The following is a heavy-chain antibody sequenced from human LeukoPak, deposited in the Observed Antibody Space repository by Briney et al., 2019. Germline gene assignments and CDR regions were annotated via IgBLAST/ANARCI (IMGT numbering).Heavy chain of an antibody. Sequence: GASVKVSCKASGYTLSDHYMNWVRQAPGQGLEWMGWINPNSGGTNYAQKFQGRVTMTRDASISSVYMELSSLRSDDTAVYYCARSRRLGASRDAFDIWGRGTMVTVSS. J-gene: IGHJ3*02. CDR1: GYTLSDHY. CDR3: ARSRRLGASRDAFDI. CDR2: INPNSGGT. D-gene: IGHD1-26*01. V-gene: IGHV1-2*02.